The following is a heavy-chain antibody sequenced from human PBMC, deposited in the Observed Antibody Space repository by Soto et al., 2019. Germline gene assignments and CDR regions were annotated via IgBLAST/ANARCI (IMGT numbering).Heavy chain of an antibody. CDR2: IIPILGIA. CDR3: AIRIGCSGGSCYSNWFDH. J-gene: IGHJ5*02. V-gene: IGHV1-69*02. D-gene: IGHD2-15*01. CDR1: GGTFSSYT. Sequence: QVPLVQSGAEVKKPGSSVKVSCKASGGTFSSYTISWVRQAPGQGREWMGRIIPILGIANYAQKFQGRVTITADKSTSTAYMELSSLRSEDTAVYYYAIRIGCSGGSCYSNWFDHWGQGTLVTVSS.